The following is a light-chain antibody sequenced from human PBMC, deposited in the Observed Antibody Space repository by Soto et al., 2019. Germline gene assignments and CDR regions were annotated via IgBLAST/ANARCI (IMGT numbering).Light chain of an antibody. CDR1: LGVSGS. CDR3: QQYNSWLRT. Sequence: EIVMTQSPASLSVSVGERSTLSCSASLGVSGSLAWYQQRPGQAPRLLIYGASTRATGIPARFSGSGSGTDLTLTISSLQSEDLAVYYCQQYNSWLRTFGQGTKVDIK. CDR2: GAS. J-gene: IGKJ1*01. V-gene: IGKV3-15*01.